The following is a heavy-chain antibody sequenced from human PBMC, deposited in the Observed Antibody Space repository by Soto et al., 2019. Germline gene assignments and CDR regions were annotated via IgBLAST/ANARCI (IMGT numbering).Heavy chain of an antibody. V-gene: IGHV3-30-3*01. Sequence: PGGSLRLSCAASGFTFSSYAMHWVRQAPGKGLEWVAVISYDGSNKYYADSVKGRFTISRGNSKNTLYLQMNSLRAEDTAVYYCARGGKLDYWGQGTLVTVSS. J-gene: IGHJ4*02. CDR3: ARGGKLDY. CDR2: ISYDGSNK. D-gene: IGHD2-15*01. CDR1: GFTFSSYA.